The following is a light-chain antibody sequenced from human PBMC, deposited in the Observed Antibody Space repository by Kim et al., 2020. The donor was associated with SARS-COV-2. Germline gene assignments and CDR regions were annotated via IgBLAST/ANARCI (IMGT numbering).Light chain of an antibody. J-gene: IGLJ2*01. CDR2: GKN. V-gene: IGLV3-19*01. Sequence: SSGLTQDPAVSVALGQTVRITCQGDSLRSYYATWYQHKPGQAPILVIYGKNNRPSGIPDRFSGSSSGNTASLTITGTQAGDEADYYCNSRDSNDNVVFGGGTQLTVL. CDR3: NSRDSNDNVV. CDR1: SLRSYY.